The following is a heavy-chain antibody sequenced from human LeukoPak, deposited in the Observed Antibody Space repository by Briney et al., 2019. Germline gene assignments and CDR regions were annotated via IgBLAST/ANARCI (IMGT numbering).Heavy chain of an antibody. Sequence: GGSLRLSCAASGFTFSSYSMNWVRQAPGRGLEWVSSISSSSSSYIYYADSVKGRFTISRDNAKNSLYLQMNSLRAEDTAVYYCARGDTAMVPFDYWGQGTLVTVSS. CDR1: GFTFSSYS. CDR3: ARGDTAMVPFDY. CDR2: ISSSSSSYI. D-gene: IGHD5-18*01. J-gene: IGHJ4*02. V-gene: IGHV3-21*01.